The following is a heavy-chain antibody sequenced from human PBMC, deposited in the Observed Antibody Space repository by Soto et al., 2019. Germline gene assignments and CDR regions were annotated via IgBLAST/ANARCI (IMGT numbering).Heavy chain of an antibody. Sequence: PGGSLRLSCAASGFTFSSYAMSWVRQAPGKGLEWVSAISGSGGSTYYADSVKGRFTISRDNSKNTLYLQMNSLRAEDTAVYYSAKDDYDFWSGYHPRTQFDYWGQGTLVTVSS. CDR1: GFTFSSYA. V-gene: IGHV3-23*01. J-gene: IGHJ4*02. CDR2: ISGSGGST. CDR3: AKDDYDFWSGYHPRTQFDY. D-gene: IGHD3-3*01.